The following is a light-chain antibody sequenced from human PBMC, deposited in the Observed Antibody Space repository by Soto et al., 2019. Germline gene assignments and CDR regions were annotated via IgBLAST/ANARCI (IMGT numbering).Light chain of an antibody. Sequence: DIQMTQSPSTLSASVGDRVTITCRASQIISNWLAWYQQKPGKAPKLLIYKASSLESGVPSRFSGSGSGTEFTLTISSLQPDDFATYYCQQYNSYPWTFGQGTKVEIK. V-gene: IGKV1-5*03. CDR3: QQYNSYPWT. CDR2: KAS. J-gene: IGKJ1*01. CDR1: QIISNW.